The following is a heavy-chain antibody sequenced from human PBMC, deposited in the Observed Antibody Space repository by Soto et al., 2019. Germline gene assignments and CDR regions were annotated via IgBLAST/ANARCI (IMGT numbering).Heavy chain of an antibody. CDR3: APRNWFVP. CDR1: GGSISSSSYY. J-gene: IGHJ5*02. V-gene: IGHV4-39*01. Sequence: PSETLSLTCTVSGGSISSSSYYWGWIRQPPGKGLEWIGSMFYSGSTYYNPSLKSRVTISVDTSKNQFSLKLSSVTAADTALYYCAPRNWFVPWGQGILVTVFS. CDR2: MFYSGST.